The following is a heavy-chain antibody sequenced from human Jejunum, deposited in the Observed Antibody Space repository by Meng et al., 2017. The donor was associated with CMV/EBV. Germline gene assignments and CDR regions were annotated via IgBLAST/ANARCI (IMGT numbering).Heavy chain of an antibody. CDR2: ISSSGPPP. V-gene: IGHV3-11*01. CDR3: ARRRDYFDS. Sequence: SCAASGFALSDYYMSWIRQAPGKGLEWLSYISSSGPPPSYLDSVRGRFTISRDNAKNSLYLQMSSLRGEDTAVYYCARRRDYFDSWGQGTLVTVSS. J-gene: IGHJ4*02. CDR1: GFALSDYY.